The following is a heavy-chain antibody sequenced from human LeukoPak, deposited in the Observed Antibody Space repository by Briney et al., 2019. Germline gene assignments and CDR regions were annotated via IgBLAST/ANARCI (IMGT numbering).Heavy chain of an antibody. J-gene: IGHJ3*02. CDR3: ARDPYRFAFDI. V-gene: IGHV3-7*03. Sequence: GGSLRLSCAASGFSFSTIYMSWVRQTPGQGLEWVANINVDGTAEYYVDSVKGRFTISRDNAKNSLYLQMNSLRAEDTAVYYCARDPYRFAFDIWGQGTVVHVSS. D-gene: IGHD1-26*01. CDR2: INVDGTAE. CDR1: GFSFSTIY.